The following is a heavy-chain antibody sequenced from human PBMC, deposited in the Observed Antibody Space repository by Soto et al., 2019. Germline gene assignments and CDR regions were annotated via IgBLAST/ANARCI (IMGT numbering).Heavy chain of an antibody. D-gene: IGHD3-10*01. CDR1: GFSLSTSGVG. CDR2: IYWNDDK. Sequence: SGPTLVNPTQTLTLTCTFSGFSLSTSGVGVGWIRQPPGKALEWLALIYWNDDKRYSPSLKSRLTITKDTSKNQVVLTMTNMDPVDTATYYCARIRIDGSAGNYYYYGMDVWGQGTTVTVSS. J-gene: IGHJ6*02. CDR3: ARIRIDGSAGNYYYYGMDV. V-gene: IGHV2-5*01.